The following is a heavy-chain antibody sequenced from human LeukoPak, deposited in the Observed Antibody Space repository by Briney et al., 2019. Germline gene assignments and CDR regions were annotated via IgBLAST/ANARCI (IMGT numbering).Heavy chain of an antibody. CDR2: ISYDGSNK. Sequence: GRSLRLSCAASGFTFSSYGMHWVRQAPGKGLEWVAVISYDGSNKYYADSVKGRFTISRDNSKNTLYLQMNSLRAEDTAVYYCAKDQDYYYCYGMDVWGQGTTVTVSS. V-gene: IGHV3-30*18. CDR3: AKDQDYYYCYGMDV. J-gene: IGHJ6*02. CDR1: GFTFSSYG.